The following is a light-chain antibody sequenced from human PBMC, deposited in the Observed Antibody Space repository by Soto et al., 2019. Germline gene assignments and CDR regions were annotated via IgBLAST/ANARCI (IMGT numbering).Light chain of an antibody. CDR3: SSYTTSSTLL. CDR2: EVS. V-gene: IGLV2-14*01. J-gene: IGLJ2*01. Sequence: QSVLTQPASVSGSPGQSITISCTGTSTDIGRYNYVSWYQQYPGKAPKVLIYEVSNRPSGVSSRFSGSTSGNTASLTISGLQADDGADYYCSSYTTSSTLLFGGGTKLTVL. CDR1: STDIGRYNY.